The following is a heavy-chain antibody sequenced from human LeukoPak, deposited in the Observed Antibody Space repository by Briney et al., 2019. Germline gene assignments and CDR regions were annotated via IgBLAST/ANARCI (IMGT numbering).Heavy chain of an antibody. V-gene: IGHV3-48*04. CDR2: ISSSGSTI. CDR3: ARRAPSHDFDD. J-gene: IGHJ4*02. Sequence: PGGSLRLSCAASGFTFSSYSINWVRQAPGKGLEWVSYISSSGSTIYYADSVKGRFTISRDNAKNSLYLQMNSLRVEDTALYYCARRAPSHDFDDWGQGTLVTVSS. CDR1: GFTFSSYS.